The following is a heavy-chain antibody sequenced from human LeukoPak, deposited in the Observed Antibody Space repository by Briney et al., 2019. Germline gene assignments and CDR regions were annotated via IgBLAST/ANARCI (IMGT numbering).Heavy chain of an antibody. V-gene: IGHV3-43D*03. CDR2: ISWDGGST. J-gene: IGHJ4*02. CDR3: AKDIATSYYDFWSGPAMSSPAWGFDY. Sequence: GRSLRLSCAASGFTFDDYAMHWVRQAPGKGLEWVSLISWDGGSTYYADSVKGRFTISRDNSENSLYLQMNSLRAEDTALYYCAKDIATSYYDFWSGPAMSSPAWGFDYWGQGTLVTVSS. CDR1: GFTFDDYA. D-gene: IGHD3-3*01.